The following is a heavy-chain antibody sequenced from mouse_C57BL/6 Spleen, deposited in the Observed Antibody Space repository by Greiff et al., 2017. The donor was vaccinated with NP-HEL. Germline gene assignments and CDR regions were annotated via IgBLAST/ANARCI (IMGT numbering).Heavy chain of an antibody. D-gene: IGHD4-1*01. Sequence: VQLQQSGGGLVKPGGSLKLSCAASGFTFSDYGMHWVRQAPEKGLEWVAYISSGSSTIYYADTVKGRFTISRDNAKNTLFLQMTSLRSEDTAMYYCARQLTGPFDYWGQGTTLTVSS. V-gene: IGHV5-17*01. J-gene: IGHJ2*01. CDR3: ARQLTGPFDY. CDR2: ISSGSSTI. CDR1: GFTFSDYG.